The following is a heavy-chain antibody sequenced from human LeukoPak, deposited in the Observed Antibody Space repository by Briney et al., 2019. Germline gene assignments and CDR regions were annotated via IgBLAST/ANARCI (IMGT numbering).Heavy chain of an antibody. CDR1: GGSISSYY. CDR2: NYYSGST. CDR3: ARARRIAAAGNSYYYYGMDV. V-gene: IGHV4-59*12. D-gene: IGHD6-13*01. J-gene: IGHJ6*04. Sequence: SETLSLTCTVSGGSISSYYWSWIRQPPGKGLEWIGYNYYSGSTNYNPSLKSRVTISVDTSKNQFSLKLSSVTAADTAVYYCARARRIAAAGNSYYYYGMDVWGKGTTVTVSS.